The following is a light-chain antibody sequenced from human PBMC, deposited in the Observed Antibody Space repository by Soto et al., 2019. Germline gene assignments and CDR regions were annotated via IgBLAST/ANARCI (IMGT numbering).Light chain of an antibody. CDR2: EAS. V-gene: IGLV2-8*01. CDR3: LSYADTAYV. Sequence: QSVLTQPPSASGSPGQSVTISCAGTSSDVGGYNYVSWYQQYPGKVPKLMIYEASERPSGVPDRFSGSKSGNTAFLTVSGLQAEDEADYYCLSYADTAYVFGTGTKV. J-gene: IGLJ1*01. CDR1: SSDVGGYNY.